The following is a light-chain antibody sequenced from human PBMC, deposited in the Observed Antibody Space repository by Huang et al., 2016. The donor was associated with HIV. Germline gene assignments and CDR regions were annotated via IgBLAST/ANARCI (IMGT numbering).Light chain of an antibody. CDR1: QTISKS. J-gene: IGKJ1*01. Sequence: DIQMTQSPPSLSASVGDRVTFTCRANQTISKSLNWYQQKPGRAPKLLIYTASTLELGVPSRFSGSGSGSRFTLNITNLQPEDFATYYCQQSFSVPRTFG. V-gene: IGKV1-39*01. CDR2: TAS. CDR3: QQSFSVPRT.